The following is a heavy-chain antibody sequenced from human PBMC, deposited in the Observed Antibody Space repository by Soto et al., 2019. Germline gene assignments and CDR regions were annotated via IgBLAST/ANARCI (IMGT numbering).Heavy chain of an antibody. D-gene: IGHD5-18*01. J-gene: IGHJ6*02. Sequence: GASVKASCKASGGTFSSYAISWVRQAPGQGLEWMGGIIPIFGTANYAQKFQGRVTITADESTSTAYMELSSLRSEDTAVYYCARGGERGGYSYGPHYYYYYGMDVWGQGTTVTVSS. CDR3: ARGGERGGYSYGPHYYYYYGMDV. CDR1: GGTFSSYA. CDR2: IIPIFGTA. V-gene: IGHV1-69*13.